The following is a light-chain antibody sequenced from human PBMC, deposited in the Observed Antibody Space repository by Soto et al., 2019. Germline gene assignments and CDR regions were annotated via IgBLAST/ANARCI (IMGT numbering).Light chain of an antibody. Sequence: IQMTQSPSTLSASVGDRVTITFRASQSISSWLAWYQQKPGKAPKLLIYDASGLESGVPSRFSGSGSGTEFTLTISSLQPDDFATYYCQHYNSYGTFGQGTKVDIK. CDR1: QSISSW. J-gene: IGKJ1*01. CDR3: QHYNSYGT. V-gene: IGKV1-5*01. CDR2: DAS.